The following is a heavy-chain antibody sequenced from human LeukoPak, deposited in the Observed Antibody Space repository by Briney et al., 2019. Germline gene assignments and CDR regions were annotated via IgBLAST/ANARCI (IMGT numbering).Heavy chain of an antibody. CDR2: IGIDSGNT. D-gene: IGHD5-24*01. Sequence: GGSLRLSCAASGFTFSDYSMNWVRQAPGKGLEWIPYIGIDSGNTNYADSVKGRFTISGDKAKNSLYLQMNSLRVEGTAVYYCARDYKYAFDNWGQGTLVTVSS. CDR3: ARDYKYAFDN. J-gene: IGHJ4*02. CDR1: GFTFSDYS. V-gene: IGHV3-48*01.